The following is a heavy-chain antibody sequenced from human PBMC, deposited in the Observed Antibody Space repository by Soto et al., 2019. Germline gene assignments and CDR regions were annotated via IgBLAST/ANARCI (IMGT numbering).Heavy chain of an antibody. V-gene: IGHV2-5*02. Sequence: QITLKESGPTLVNPTQTLTLTCTFSGFSLSTSGVGVGWIRQPPGKALEGLALIYWDDDKRYSPSLKSRLTITKDTSKNQVVLTMTNMDPVDTATYCCAHNSKWLRPFDCWGQGTLVTVSS. CDR2: IYWDDDK. CDR3: AHNSKWLRPFDC. CDR1: GFSLSTSGVG. J-gene: IGHJ4*02. D-gene: IGHD5-12*01.